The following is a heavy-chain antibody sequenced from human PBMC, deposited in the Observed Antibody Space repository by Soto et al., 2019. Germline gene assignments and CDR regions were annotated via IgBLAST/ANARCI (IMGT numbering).Heavy chain of an antibody. D-gene: IGHD4-17*01. CDR3: ASEDYGDYSYYYYMDV. Sequence: GGSLRLSCAASGFTFSSYWMSWVRQAPGKGLEWVVNIKQDGSEKYYLDSVKGRFTISGDNAKNSLYLQMNSLRAEDTAVYYCASEDYGDYSYYYYMDVWGKGTTVTVSS. V-gene: IGHV3-7*01. CDR1: GFTFSSYW. CDR2: IKQDGSEK. J-gene: IGHJ6*03.